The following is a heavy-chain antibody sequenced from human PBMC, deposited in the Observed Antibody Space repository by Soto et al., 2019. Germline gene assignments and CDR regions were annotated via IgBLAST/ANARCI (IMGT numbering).Heavy chain of an antibody. V-gene: IGHV4-59*08. CDR1: AGSMTNYY. CDR2: IYYSGNT. Sequence: SDTLSHTCTGSAGSMTNYYWSWIRQPPGKGLEWIGYIYYSGNTNYNSSFKSRVTISIDMSKNQYSLQLSSVTAADTAVYYCARPFDIWGQGTMVT. J-gene: IGHJ3*02. CDR3: ARPFDI.